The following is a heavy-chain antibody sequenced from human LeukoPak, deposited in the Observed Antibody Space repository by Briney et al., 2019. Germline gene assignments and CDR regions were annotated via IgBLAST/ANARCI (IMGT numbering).Heavy chain of an antibody. V-gene: IGHV4-59*01. CDR1: GDSISSNY. D-gene: IGHD3-22*01. CDR2: IYYSGST. Sequence: PSETLSLTCTVSGDSISSNYWSWIRQPPGKGLEWIGYIYYSGSTNYNPSLKSRVTISLDTSRTQFSLELSSVTAAATAVYYCARTESSGYIAFDIWGQGTVVAVSS. J-gene: IGHJ3*02. CDR3: ARTESSGYIAFDI.